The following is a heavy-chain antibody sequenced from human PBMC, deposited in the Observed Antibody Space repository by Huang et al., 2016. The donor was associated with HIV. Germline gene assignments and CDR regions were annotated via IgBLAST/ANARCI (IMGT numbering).Heavy chain of an antibody. CDR2: SSGYNGKT. CDR1: GYTFTNYA. V-gene: IGHV1-18*01. Sequence: QVQLVQSGAEVKKPGASVKVSCKASGYTFTNYAINWARQAPVQSLEWMGLSSGYNGKTNYAQKVQGRVTMTKDNSTSTAYMELRSLISDDTAVYYCARERYYYDRSGYYTPVEYFHHWGQGTLVTVSS. CDR3: ARERYYYDRSGYYTPVEYFHH. J-gene: IGHJ1*01. D-gene: IGHD3-22*01.